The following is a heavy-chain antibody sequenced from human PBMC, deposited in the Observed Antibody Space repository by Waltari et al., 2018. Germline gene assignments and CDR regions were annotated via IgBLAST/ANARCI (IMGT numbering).Heavy chain of an antibody. D-gene: IGHD4-17*01. Sequence: QVQLQESGPGLVKPSETLSLTCAVSGYSISSGYYWGWIRQPPGKGLEWIGSIDHSGSTYYNPSLRDRVTISVDTSKNQFSLRLSSVTAADTAVYYCARADYGDYVGVDYFDYWGQGTLVTVSS. CDR1: GYSISSGYY. CDR3: ARADYGDYVGVDYFDY. J-gene: IGHJ4*02. CDR2: IDHSGST. V-gene: IGHV4-38-2*01.